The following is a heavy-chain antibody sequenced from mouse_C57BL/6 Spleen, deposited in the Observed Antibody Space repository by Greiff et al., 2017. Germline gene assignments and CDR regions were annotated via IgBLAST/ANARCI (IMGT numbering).Heavy chain of an antibody. J-gene: IGHJ4*01. D-gene: IGHD1-1*01. CDR2: ISDGGSYT. V-gene: IGHV5-4*01. CDR1: GFTFSSYA. Sequence: EVQGVESGGGLVKPGGSLKLSCAASGFTFSSYAMSWVRQTPEKRLEWVATISDGGSYTYYPANVKGRFTISRDNAKNNLYLQMSHLKSEDTAMYYCAREKSGGRMMDYWGQGTSVTVSS. CDR3: AREKSGGRMMDY.